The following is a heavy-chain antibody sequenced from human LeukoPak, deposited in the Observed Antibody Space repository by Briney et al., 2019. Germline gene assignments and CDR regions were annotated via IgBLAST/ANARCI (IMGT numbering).Heavy chain of an antibody. CDR2: INPSGGST. J-gene: IGHJ3*02. Sequence: ASVKVSCKASGYTFTSYYMHWVRQAPGQGLEWMGIINPSGGSTSYAQKFQGRVTMTRDMSTSTVYMELSSLRSEDTAVYYCARDSAWRGKMDIWGQGTMVTVSS. CDR1: GYTFTSYY. D-gene: IGHD5-24*01. V-gene: IGHV1-46*01. CDR3: ARDSAWRGKMDI.